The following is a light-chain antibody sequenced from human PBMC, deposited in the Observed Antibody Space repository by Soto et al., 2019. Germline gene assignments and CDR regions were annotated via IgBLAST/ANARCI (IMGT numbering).Light chain of an antibody. CDR3: QQYNNWPLT. CDR2: GAS. CDR1: QSVSSN. Sequence: EVVMTQSPATLSVSLGDRATLSCRASQSVSSNLAWYQQKPGQGPRLLIYGASTRATGIPARFSGSGSGTEFTLTISSLQSEGFAVYSCQQYNNWPLTFGGGTRWISN. J-gene: IGKJ4*01. V-gene: IGKV3-15*01.